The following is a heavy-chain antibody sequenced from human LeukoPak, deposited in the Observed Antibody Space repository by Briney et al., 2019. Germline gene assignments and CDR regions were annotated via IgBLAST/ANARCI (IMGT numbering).Heavy chain of an antibody. CDR2: ISYSGST. CDR3: ARLDKGINAAHFDY. CDR1: GGSISSSDFY. V-gene: IGHV4-39*01. D-gene: IGHD3-22*01. J-gene: IGHJ4*02. Sequence: PSETLSLTCTVSGGSISSSDFYWGWIRQPPGKGLEWIGIISYSGSTYYNPSLKSRVTISVDTSKSQFSLKLSSATAADTAIYYCARLDKGINAAHFDYWGQGTLVTVSS.